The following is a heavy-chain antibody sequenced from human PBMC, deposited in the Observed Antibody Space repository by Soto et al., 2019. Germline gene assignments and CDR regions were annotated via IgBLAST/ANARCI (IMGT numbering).Heavy chain of an antibody. CDR1: GASISYGGFS. J-gene: IGHJ4*02. CDR2: ISHLEST. D-gene: IGHD5-12*01. V-gene: IGHV4-30-2*06. CDR3: ARGGGYDSFDY. Sequence: SETLSLTCTVSGASISYGGFSWSWIRQSPGKGLEWIGYISHLESTYFHPSFKSRLTMSIDRTRNQFSLKLSSVTAADMAVYYCARGGGYDSFDYWGQGGLVTVSS.